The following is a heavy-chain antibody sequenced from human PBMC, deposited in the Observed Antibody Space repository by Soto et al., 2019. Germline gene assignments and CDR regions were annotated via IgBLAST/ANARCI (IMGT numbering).Heavy chain of an antibody. CDR2: ISGSGGTT. CDR1: GFTFSNYA. Sequence: EVQLLESGGGLVQPGRSLRLSCAASGFTFSNYAMSWVRQAPGQGLDWVSAISGSGGTTYYADSVKGRFTISRDNSKKTLFLQMNSMRAEDAVVYYCAKFFVETGSNSGWPWSFHYWGQGTLVTVSS. J-gene: IGHJ4*02. V-gene: IGHV3-23*01. CDR3: AKFFVETGSNSGWPWSFHY. D-gene: IGHD6-25*01.